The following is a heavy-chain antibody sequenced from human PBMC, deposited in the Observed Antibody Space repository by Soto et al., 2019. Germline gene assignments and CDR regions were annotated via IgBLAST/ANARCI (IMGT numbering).Heavy chain of an antibody. CDR1: GGSFSGYY. D-gene: IGHD2-2*01. V-gene: IGHV4-34*01. J-gene: IGHJ6*03. Sequence: SETLSLTCAVYGGSFSGYYWSWIRQPPGKGLEWIGEINHSGSTNYNPSLKSRVNISVDTSKNQFALKLSSVTAADTAVYYCARGRGYCSSTSCYGRVYYYYYMDVWGKGTTVTVSS. CDR3: ARGRGYCSSTSCYGRVYYYYYMDV. CDR2: INHSGST.